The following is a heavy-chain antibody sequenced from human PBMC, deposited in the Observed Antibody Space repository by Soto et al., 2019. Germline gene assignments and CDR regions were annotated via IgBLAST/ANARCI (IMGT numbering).Heavy chain of an antibody. Sequence: PWWSMRLYCAASGFTFSSYAMSWVRQAPGKGLEWVSAISGSGGSTYYADSVKGRFTISRDNSKNTLYLQMNSLRAEDTAVYYCAKDGYETAARALVGYFDYWGQGTLVTVSS. J-gene: IGHJ4*02. CDR1: GFTFSSYA. CDR2: ISGSGGST. CDR3: AKDGYETAARALVGYFDY. D-gene: IGHD6-6*01. V-gene: IGHV3-23*01.